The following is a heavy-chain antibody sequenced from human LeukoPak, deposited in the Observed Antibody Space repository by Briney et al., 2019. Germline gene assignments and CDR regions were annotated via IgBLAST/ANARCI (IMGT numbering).Heavy chain of an antibody. CDR2: ISAYNGNT. V-gene: IGHV1-18*01. CDR1: GYTFTSYG. CDR3: ARTYYYDSSGYYFPDFDY. D-gene: IGHD3-22*01. Sequence: ASVKVSCKASGYTFTSYGISWVRQAPGQGPEWMGWISAYNGNTNYAQKLQGRVTMTTDTSTSTAYMELRSLRSDDTAVYYCARTYYYDSSGYYFPDFDYWGQGTLVTVSS. J-gene: IGHJ4*02.